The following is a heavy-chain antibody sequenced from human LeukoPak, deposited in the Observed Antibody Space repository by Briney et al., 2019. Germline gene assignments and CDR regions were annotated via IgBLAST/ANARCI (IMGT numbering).Heavy chain of an antibody. CDR3: AKVVIKSSVIVLVFPTADDWYFDR. J-gene: IGHJ2*01. D-gene: IGHD2/OR15-2a*01. CDR1: GFTFSNYA. CDR2: ITGSGGST. V-gene: IGHV3-23*01. Sequence: GGSLRLSCAASGFTFSNYAMSWVRQAPGKGLEWVSGITGSGGSTYYADSVKGRLTISRDNSKNTLYLQMDSLRAEHTAVEYCAKVVIKSSVIVLVFPTADDWYFDRWVRGTLVTVSS.